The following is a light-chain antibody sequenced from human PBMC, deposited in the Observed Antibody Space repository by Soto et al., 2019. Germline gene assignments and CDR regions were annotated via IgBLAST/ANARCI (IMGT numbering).Light chain of an antibody. CDR2: AAS. J-gene: IGKJ2*01. V-gene: IGKV1-12*01. CDR3: QQTNNFPYT. CDR1: HVISSW. Sequence: DIQMTQSPSSVSASVGDRVTITCRASHVISSWLAWYQQKPGKAPKLLIYAASRLQSGVPSRFSSSESGADFTLTISSLQPEDVATYYCQQTNNFPYTFGQGTKLEIK.